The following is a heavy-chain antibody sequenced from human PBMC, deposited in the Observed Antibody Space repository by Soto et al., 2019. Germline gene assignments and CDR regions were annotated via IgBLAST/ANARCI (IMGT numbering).Heavy chain of an antibody. Sequence: HVQLQQWGAGLLKPSETLSLTCDVYGGSFSDYHWSWIRQPPGKGLEWIGKISHSGSANYNPSLKSRVSIWVHTSKNQFSLEVSSVTAADTAMYFCARGRHQETKGYYSGGWYYFDLWGQGTLVTVSS. CDR3: ARGRHQETKGYYSGGWYYFDL. D-gene: IGHD3-22*01. CDR2: ISHSGSA. V-gene: IGHV4-34*01. CDR1: GGSFSDYH. J-gene: IGHJ4*02.